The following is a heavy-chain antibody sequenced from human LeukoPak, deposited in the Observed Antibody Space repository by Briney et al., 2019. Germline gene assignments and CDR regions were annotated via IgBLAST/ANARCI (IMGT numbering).Heavy chain of an antibody. Sequence: GESLKISCKGSGYSFTSYWISWVRQMPGKGLEWMGRIDPSDSYTNYSPSFQGHVTISADKSISTAYLQWSSLKASDTAMYYCARHFNGSYYNVDYWGQGTLVTVSS. D-gene: IGHD3-10*01. V-gene: IGHV5-10-1*01. CDR2: IDPSDSYT. CDR3: ARHFNGSYYNVDY. CDR1: GYSFTSYW. J-gene: IGHJ4*02.